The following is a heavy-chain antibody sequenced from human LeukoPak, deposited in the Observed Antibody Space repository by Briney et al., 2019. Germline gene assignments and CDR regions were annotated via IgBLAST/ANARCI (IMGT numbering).Heavy chain of an antibody. Sequence: GGSLRLSCAASGFTFSSYSMNWVRQAPGKGLEWVSYISSSSSTIYYADSVKGRFTISRDNAKNSLYLQMNSLRAEDTAVYYCARGTNYYGSGSYYPYGMDVWGQGTTVTVSS. V-gene: IGHV3-48*04. CDR3: ARGTNYYGSGSYYPYGMDV. CDR2: ISSSSSTI. J-gene: IGHJ6*02. CDR1: GFTFSSYS. D-gene: IGHD3-10*01.